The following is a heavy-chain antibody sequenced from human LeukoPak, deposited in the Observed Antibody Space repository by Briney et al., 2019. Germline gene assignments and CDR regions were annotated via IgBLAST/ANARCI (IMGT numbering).Heavy chain of an antibody. Sequence: SETLSLTCTVSGGSISSYYWSWIRQPAGKGLEWIGRIHTSGSTNYNPSLKSRVTMSVDTSKKQFSLKLTSVTAADTAVYYCAGAGDYGDYVGWFDPWGQGTLVTVSS. CDR3: AGAGDYGDYVGWFDP. V-gene: IGHV4-4*07. D-gene: IGHD4-17*01. J-gene: IGHJ5*02. CDR1: GGSISSYY. CDR2: IHTSGST.